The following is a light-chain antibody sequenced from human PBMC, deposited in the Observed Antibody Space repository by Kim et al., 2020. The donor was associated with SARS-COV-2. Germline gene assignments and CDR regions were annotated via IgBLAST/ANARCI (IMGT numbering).Light chain of an antibody. CDR3: QAWDSSTAV. J-gene: IGLJ3*02. CDR1: KLGEKY. Sequence: SYELTQPPSVSVSPGQTASITCSGDKLGEKYTWWYQQKPGQSPVLVIYQDSKRPSGIPERFSGSNSGNTATLTISGTQTMDEADYYCQAWDSSTAVFGGGTQLTVL. V-gene: IGLV3-1*01. CDR2: QDS.